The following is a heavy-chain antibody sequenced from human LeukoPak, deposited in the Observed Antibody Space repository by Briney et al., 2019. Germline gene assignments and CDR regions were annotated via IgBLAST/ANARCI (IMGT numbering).Heavy chain of an antibody. CDR1: GFTFSSYG. D-gene: IGHD5-24*01. V-gene: IGHV3-74*01. CDR3: ARDDWGPGYNFES. Sequence: GGSLRLSCAASGFTFSSYGMHWVRQAPGKGLVWVSHITSDGSKTYYADSVKGRFTISRDNAKNTLFLQMNSLRVEDTAVYYCARDDWGPGYNFESWGQGTLVTVSS. CDR2: ITSDGSKT. J-gene: IGHJ4*02.